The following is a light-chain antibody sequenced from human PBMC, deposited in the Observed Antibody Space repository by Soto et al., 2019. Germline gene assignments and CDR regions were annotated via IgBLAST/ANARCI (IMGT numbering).Light chain of an antibody. CDR2: GAS. CDR1: QSVSSNY. J-gene: IGKJ3*01. Sequence: EVVLTQSPGTLSLSPGERATLSCRATQSVSSNYLAWYQQKPGQAPRLLIHGASSRATGIPDRFSASGSGTDFTLTISSLEPEDFAVYYCQQRSNWPSFGPGTKVDIK. CDR3: QQRSNWPS. V-gene: IGKV3D-20*02.